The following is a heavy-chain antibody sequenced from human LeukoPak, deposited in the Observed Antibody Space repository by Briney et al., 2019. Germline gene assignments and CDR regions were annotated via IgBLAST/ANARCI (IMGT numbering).Heavy chain of an antibody. V-gene: IGHV4-4*07. CDR1: GGSISSYY. CDR2: IYTSGGT. CDR3: ARDQNPNWNLKRSHMGV. Sequence: PSETLSLTCTVSGGSISSYYWSWIRQPAGKGLEWIGRIYTSGGTNYNPSLKSRVTMSVDTSKNQFSLKLSSVTAADTAVYYCARDQNPNWNLKRSHMGVWGKGTTVTVSS. D-gene: IGHD1-20*01. J-gene: IGHJ6*03.